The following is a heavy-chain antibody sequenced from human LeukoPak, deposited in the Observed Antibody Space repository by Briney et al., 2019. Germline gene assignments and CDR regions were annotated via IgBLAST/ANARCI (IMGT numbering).Heavy chain of an antibody. J-gene: IGHJ4*02. CDR1: GFTFGSYG. Sequence: GGSLKLSCAASGFTFGSYGMNWVRQAPGKGLEWVSVISGSGDKSYYTDSVKGRFTVSRDNSKNTVYLQMNSLRAEDTAVYYCAKGPRTVRFGDRHKGMFDYWGQGTLVTVSS. CDR2: ISGSGDKS. V-gene: IGHV3-23*01. D-gene: IGHD3-10*01. CDR3: AKGPRTVRFGDRHKGMFDY.